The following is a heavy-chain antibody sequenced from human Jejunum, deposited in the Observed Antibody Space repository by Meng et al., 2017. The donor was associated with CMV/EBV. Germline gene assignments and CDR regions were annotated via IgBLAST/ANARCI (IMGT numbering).Heavy chain of an antibody. CDR1: GFIFRDAW. Sequence: DVQLVEPGGGLVKTGGSLRLSCASSGFIFRDAWMRWVRQAPGKGLEWVGRIQSTSHGGTTDYAAPVKGRFTISRDDSKKMLYLQINSLRAEDTGVYYCATDLIPNSESSGLGYWGQGTLVTVAS. D-gene: IGHD6-25*01. CDR2: IQSTSHGGTT. CDR3: ATDLIPNSESSGLGY. V-gene: IGHV3-15*01. J-gene: IGHJ4*02.